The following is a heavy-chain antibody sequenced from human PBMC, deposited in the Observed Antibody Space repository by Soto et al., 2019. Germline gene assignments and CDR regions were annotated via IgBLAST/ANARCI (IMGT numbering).Heavy chain of an antibody. CDR1: EFTFSNYA. Sequence: GGSLRLSCAASEFTFSNYAMSWVRQAPGKGLEWVSAISYGGGTTYYADSVKGRFTISRDNAENSLYLHINSLRAEDTAVYYCAKFRDYFDYWGQGTLVTVPQ. CDR2: ISYGGGTT. J-gene: IGHJ4*02. V-gene: IGHV3-23*01. CDR3: AKFRDYFDY. D-gene: IGHD2-21*01.